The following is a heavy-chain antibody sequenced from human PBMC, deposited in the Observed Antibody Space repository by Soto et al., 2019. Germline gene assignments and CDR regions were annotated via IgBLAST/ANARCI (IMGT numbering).Heavy chain of an antibody. D-gene: IGHD2-2*01. CDR2: ISGSGGTT. CDR1: GFTFRDYA. CDR3: AKDLDVYCSSASCYGDAFDI. J-gene: IGHJ3*02. Sequence: EVQLLESGGGLVQPGGSLRVSCVASGFTFRDYAMTWVRQAPGKGLEWVSAISGSGGTTYYADSVKGRFTISRDNSRKTLYLQMNSLRAEDTATYYCAKDLDVYCSSASCYGDAFDIWGQGTMVTVSS. V-gene: IGHV3-23*01.